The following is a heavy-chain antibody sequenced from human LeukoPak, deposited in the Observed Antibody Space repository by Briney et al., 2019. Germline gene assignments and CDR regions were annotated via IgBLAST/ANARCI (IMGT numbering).Heavy chain of an antibody. CDR3: AKDAKSTYYYDSSGHLDY. CDR1: GFTFSSYA. Sequence: GGSLRLSCAASGFTFSSYAMSWVRQAPGKGLEWVAVISYDGSNKYYADSVKGRFTISRDNSKNTLYLQMNSLRAEDTAVYYCAKDAKSTYYYDSSGHLDYWGQGTLVTVSS. V-gene: IGHV3-30*18. CDR2: ISYDGSNK. D-gene: IGHD3-22*01. J-gene: IGHJ4*02.